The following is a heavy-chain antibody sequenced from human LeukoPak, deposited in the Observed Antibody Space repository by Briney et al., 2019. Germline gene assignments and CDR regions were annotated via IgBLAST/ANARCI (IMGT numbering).Heavy chain of an antibody. V-gene: IGHV4-38-2*02. CDR2: IYHSGST. D-gene: IGHD4-23*01. J-gene: IGHJ6*03. CDR1: GYSISSGYY. CDR3: ARLHYGGNYGYYYYYMDV. Sequence: SETLSLTCTVSGYSISSGYYWGWIRQPPGKGLEWIGSIYHSGSTYYNPSLKSRVTISVDTSKNQFSLKLSSVTAADTAVYYCARLHYGGNYGYYYYYMDVWGKGTTVTISS.